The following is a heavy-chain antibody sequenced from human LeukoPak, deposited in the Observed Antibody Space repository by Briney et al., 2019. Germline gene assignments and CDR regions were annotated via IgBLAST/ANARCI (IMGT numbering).Heavy chain of an antibody. D-gene: IGHD6-13*01. V-gene: IGHV4-61*01. Sequence: SQTLSLTCTVSGGSISSGSYYWSWIRQPPGKGLEWIGYIYYSGSTNYNPSLKSRVTISVDTSKNQFSLKLSSVTAADTAVYYCARAPSSSWDPMYLYYYYYYMDVWGKGTTVTVSS. J-gene: IGHJ6*03. CDR2: IYYSGST. CDR1: GGSISSGSYY. CDR3: ARAPSSSWDPMYLYYYYYYMDV.